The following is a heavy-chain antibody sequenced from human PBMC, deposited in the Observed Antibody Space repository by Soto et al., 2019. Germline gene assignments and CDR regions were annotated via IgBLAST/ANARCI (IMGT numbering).Heavy chain of an antibody. CDR2: TSYDGSKK. J-gene: IGHJ6*02. Sequence: QVQLVESGGGVVQPGRSLRLSCAASGYIFSNYGMHWVRQAPGKGLEGVAVTSYDGSKKYYADSVKGRFTISKDNSKSPVDLQMNSLRIEDTAVYYCAKWGLSGHGMDVWGHWTTVTVSS. CDR3: AKWGLSGHGMDV. D-gene: IGHD7-27*01. V-gene: IGHV3-30*18. CDR1: GYIFSNYG.